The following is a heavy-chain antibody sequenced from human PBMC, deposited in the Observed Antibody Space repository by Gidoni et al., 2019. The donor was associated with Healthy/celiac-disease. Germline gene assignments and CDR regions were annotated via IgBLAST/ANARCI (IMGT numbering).Heavy chain of an antibody. CDR2: IIPICGTA. CDR3: ASPIAARGSRYYYYYMDV. V-gene: IGHV1-69*06. D-gene: IGHD6-6*01. Sequence: QVQLVQSGAEVKRPGSSVTVSCKASGGPFSRYALSWVRQAPGQGLEWMGGIIPICGTANYAQKVQGRVTITADKSTSTAYMELSSLRSEDTAVYYCASPIAARGSRYYYYYMDVWGKGTTVTVSS. J-gene: IGHJ6*03. CDR1: GGPFSRYA.